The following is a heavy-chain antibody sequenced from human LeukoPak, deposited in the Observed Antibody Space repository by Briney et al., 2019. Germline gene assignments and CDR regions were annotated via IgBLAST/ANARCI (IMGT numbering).Heavy chain of an antibody. Sequence: PSETLSLTCVVYGGTFSAYYWSWLRQPPGQGLEWIGEINHSGSNNYKPSLKSRVTISVDTSKTQFSLKLSSVTAADTAVYYCARGIPGRSIDYWGQGTLVTVSS. CDR1: GGTFSAYY. J-gene: IGHJ4*02. CDR2: INHSGSN. D-gene: IGHD3-16*02. CDR3: ARGIPGRSIDY. V-gene: IGHV4-34*01.